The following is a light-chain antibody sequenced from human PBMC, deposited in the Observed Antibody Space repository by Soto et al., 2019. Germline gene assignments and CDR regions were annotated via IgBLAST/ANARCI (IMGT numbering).Light chain of an antibody. CDR3: SSYTSSSPLV. Sequence: QSALTQPASVSGSPGQSINISCTVTSSDGGGYNYGSWYQQHPGKAPKLMIYEVSNRPSGVSNRFSGSKSGNTASLTISGLQAEDEADYYCSSYTSSSPLVFGGGTKLTVL. V-gene: IGLV2-14*01. J-gene: IGLJ3*02. CDR2: EVS. CDR1: SSDGGGYNY.